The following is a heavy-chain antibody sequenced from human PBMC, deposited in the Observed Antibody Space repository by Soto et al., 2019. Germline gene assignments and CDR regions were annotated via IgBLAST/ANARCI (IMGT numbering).Heavy chain of an antibody. D-gene: IGHD2-8*01. V-gene: IGHV3-48*03. CDR3: ATTLPYCRNGVCHRD. CDR1: GLTFSTLE. CDR2: ITSRGDTQ. Sequence: EVQLVESGGGLVQAGGSLRLSCAASGLTFSTLEMNWVRQAPGKGLEWVSYITSRGDTQYYADSVKRRFTISRDNAKYTLFLQMNSLRVEDTAVYYCATTLPYCRNGVCHRDWGQGTQVTVSS. J-gene: IGHJ4*02.